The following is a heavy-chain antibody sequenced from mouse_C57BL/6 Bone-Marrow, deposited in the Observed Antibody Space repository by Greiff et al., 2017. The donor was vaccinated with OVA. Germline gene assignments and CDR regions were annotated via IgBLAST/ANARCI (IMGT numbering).Heavy chain of an antibody. Sequence: EVKLQESGGDLVKPGGSLKLSCAASGFTFSSYGMSWVRQTPDKRLEWVATISSGGSYTYYPDSVKGRFTISRDNAKNTLYLQMISLKSEDTAMYHCAIYDGYYVLFIDYWGQGTTLTVSS. CDR2: ISSGGSYT. D-gene: IGHD2-3*01. V-gene: IGHV5-6*01. CDR1: GFTFSSYG. J-gene: IGHJ2*01. CDR3: AIYDGYYVLFIDY.